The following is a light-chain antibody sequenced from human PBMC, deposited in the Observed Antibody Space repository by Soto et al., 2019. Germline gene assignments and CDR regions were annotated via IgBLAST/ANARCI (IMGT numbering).Light chain of an antibody. CDR3: QQYYSGRT. CDR1: QNILYSSNNKNY. V-gene: IGKV4-1*01. CDR2: WAS. Sequence: DIVMTQSPDSLAVSLGERATINCKSSQNILYSSNNKNYLAWYQQKPGQPPKLLIYWASTRASGVPDRFTGRGTGTDFTLTIVNLQAEDVGVYFCQQYYSGRTFGQGTKVEI. J-gene: IGKJ1*01.